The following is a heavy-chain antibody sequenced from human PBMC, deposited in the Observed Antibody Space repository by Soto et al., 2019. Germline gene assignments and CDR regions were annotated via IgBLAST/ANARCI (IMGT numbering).Heavy chain of an antibody. CDR2: IHYTGSS. D-gene: IGHD1-1*01. V-gene: IGHV4-59*08. J-gene: IGHJ4*02. CDR1: GGSVSGYY. CDR3: ARHSNEYRKSLDY. Sequence: QLQLQESGPGLVKPSETLSLTCTVSGGSVSGYYWSWIRQPPGKGLEWIAYIHYTGSSNSNPSLDSRVTMPVDTSKTQFSLKLSSVTAAATAVYYCARHSNEYRKSLDYWGKGTLVTVSS.